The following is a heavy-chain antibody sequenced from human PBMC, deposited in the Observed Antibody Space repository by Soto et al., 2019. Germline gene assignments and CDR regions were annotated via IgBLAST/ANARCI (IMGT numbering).Heavy chain of an antibody. Sequence: GESLKISCKGSGYTFTNYWIGWVRQMPGKGLEWMGIIYPGDSDTRYSPSFQGQVTISADKSISTAYLQWSSLKASDTAMYYCARHANYDFWSGYTRPYYYGMDVWGQGTTVTVSS. V-gene: IGHV5-51*01. CDR2: IYPGDSDT. D-gene: IGHD3-3*01. CDR1: GYTFTNYW. J-gene: IGHJ6*02. CDR3: ARHANYDFWSGYTRPYYYGMDV.